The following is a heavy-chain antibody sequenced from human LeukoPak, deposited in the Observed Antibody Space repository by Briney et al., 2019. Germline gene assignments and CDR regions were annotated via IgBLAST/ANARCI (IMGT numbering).Heavy chain of an antibody. CDR2: IYYSGST. V-gene: IGHV4-59*01. D-gene: IGHD3-3*01. Sequence: SETLSLTCTVSGGSISSYYWSWIRRPPGKGLEWIGYIYYSGSTNYNPSLKSRVTISVDTSKNQFSLKLSSVTAADTAVYYCARQDFWSGFGAFDIWGQGTMVTVSS. J-gene: IGHJ3*02. CDR1: GGSISSYY. CDR3: ARQDFWSGFGAFDI.